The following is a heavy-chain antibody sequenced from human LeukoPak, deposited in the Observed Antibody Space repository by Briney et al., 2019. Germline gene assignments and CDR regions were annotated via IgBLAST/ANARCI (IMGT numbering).Heavy chain of an antibody. CDR2: ISSRSSTI. J-gene: IGHJ4*02. CDR1: AFTFSSNS. V-gene: IGHV3-48*01. D-gene: IGHD6-19*01. CDR3: ARGAGSGRNHFDY. Sequence: GGSLRLSCAASAFTFSSNSMNWVRQAPGKGLEWVSYISSRSSTIYYADSVKGRFTISRDNATNSLYLQMNSLKAEDTGVYYCARGAGSGRNHFDYWGQGTLVTVSS.